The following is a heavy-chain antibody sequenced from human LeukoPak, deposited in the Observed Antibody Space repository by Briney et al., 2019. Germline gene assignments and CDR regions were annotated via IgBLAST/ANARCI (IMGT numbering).Heavy chain of an antibody. CDR2: IKPDGSDT. Sequence: GGSLRLSCGASGFTFTTHWIHWVRQAPGKGLVWVSRIKPDGSDTNYADSVKGRFTISRDNAKNTVYLQMNSLRAEDTAVYYCTRGKYGGYFIDYWGQGTLVTVSS. J-gene: IGHJ4*02. V-gene: IGHV3-74*01. D-gene: IGHD5-12*01. CDR3: TRGKYGGYFIDY. CDR1: GFTFTTHW.